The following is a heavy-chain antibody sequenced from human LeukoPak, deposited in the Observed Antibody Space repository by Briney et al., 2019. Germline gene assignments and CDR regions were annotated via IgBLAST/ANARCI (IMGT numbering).Heavy chain of an antibody. V-gene: IGHV4-34*01. D-gene: IGHD3-10*01. CDR1: GFTFSSYS. CDR2: INHSGST. CDR3: ARGILVDDYSSGSRSDYFDS. Sequence: GSLRLSCAASGFTFSSYSMNWVRQAPGKGLEWIGEINHSGSTKYNPSLNSRVTISVDTSKNQFSLKVSSVTAADTAVYYCARGILVDDYSSGSRSDYFDSWGQGNLVTVSS. J-gene: IGHJ4*02.